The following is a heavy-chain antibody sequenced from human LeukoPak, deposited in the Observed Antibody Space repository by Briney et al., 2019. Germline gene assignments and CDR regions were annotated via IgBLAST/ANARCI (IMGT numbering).Heavy chain of an antibody. CDR1: GFTFSSYG. J-gene: IGHJ4*02. Sequence: GGSLRLSCAASGFTFSSYGMNWVRQAPGKGLEWVSYIRSSGSTIYYADSVKGRFTISGDNAKNSLYLQMNSLRAEDTAVYYCARGDTSGWSDYWGQGTLVTVSS. D-gene: IGHD6-19*01. V-gene: IGHV3-48*03. CDR2: IRSSGSTI. CDR3: ARGDTSGWSDY.